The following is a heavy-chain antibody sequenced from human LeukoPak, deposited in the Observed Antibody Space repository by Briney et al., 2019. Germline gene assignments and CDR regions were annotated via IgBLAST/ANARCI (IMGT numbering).Heavy chain of an antibody. CDR2: ISSSSSYI. CDR1: GFTFSSYS. J-gene: IGHJ3*02. CDR3: ARAPRYSGHAFDI. D-gene: IGHD1-26*01. Sequence: GGSLRLSCAASGFTFSSYSVNWVRQAPGKGLEWVSSISSSSSYIYYADSVKGRFTISRDNAKNSLYLQMNSLRAEDTAVYYCARAPRYSGHAFDIWGQGTMVTVSS. V-gene: IGHV3-21*01.